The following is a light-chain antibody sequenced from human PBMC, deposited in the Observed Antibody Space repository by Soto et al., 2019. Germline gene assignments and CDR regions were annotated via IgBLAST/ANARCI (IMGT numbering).Light chain of an antibody. J-gene: IGLJ1*01. CDR2: GNS. Sequence: QSVLTQPTSVSGAPGQRVTISCTGSSSNIGAGYDVHWYQQLPGTAPKLLIYGNSNRPSGVPDRFSGSKSGTSASLAITGLKAEDETYYYCQFYDIILSATYVFGTGTKLTVL. CDR3: QFYDIILSATYV. CDR1: SSNIGAGYD. V-gene: IGLV1-40*01.